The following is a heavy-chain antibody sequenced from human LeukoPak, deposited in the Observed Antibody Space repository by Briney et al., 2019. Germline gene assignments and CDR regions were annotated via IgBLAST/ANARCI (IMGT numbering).Heavy chain of an antibody. CDR1: GFTFSNYA. CDR3: AKGLKTAVGPYKGYHYYMDV. D-gene: IGHD5-18*01. V-gene: IGHV3-23*01. J-gene: IGHJ6*03. CDR2: INDRGIAT. Sequence: GGSLRLSCAASGFTFSNYAMSWVRQAPGKGLEWVSTINDRGIATYYADSVKGRFTIPRDNSKNTLSLQVSSLRAEDTAIYYCAKGLKTAVGPYKGYHYYMDVWGKGTTVTVSS.